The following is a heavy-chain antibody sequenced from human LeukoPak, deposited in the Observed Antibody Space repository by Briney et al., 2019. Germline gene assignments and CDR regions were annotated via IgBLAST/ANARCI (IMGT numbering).Heavy chain of an antibody. Sequence: GGSLRLSCAASGFTFSSYSMNWVRQAPGKGLEWVSSIRSSSSYIYYADSVKGRFTISRDNAKNSLYLQMNSLRAEDMAVYYCARGGITMVQGVIIGWGQGTLVTVSS. CDR2: IRSSSSYI. J-gene: IGHJ4*02. D-gene: IGHD3-10*01. V-gene: IGHV3-21*01. CDR3: ARGGITMVQGVIIG. CDR1: GFTFSSYS.